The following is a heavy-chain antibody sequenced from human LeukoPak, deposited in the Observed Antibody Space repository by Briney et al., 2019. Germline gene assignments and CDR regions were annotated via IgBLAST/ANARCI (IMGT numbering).Heavy chain of an antibody. CDR2: IYYSGST. V-gene: IGHV4-38-2*02. Sequence: NPSETLSLTCTVSGYSISSSYYWGWIRQPPGKGLEWIGSIYYSGSTYYNPSLKSRVTISVDTSKNQFSLKLSSVTAADTAVYYCARPSGGFGGHRSNWFDPWGQGTLVTVSS. J-gene: IGHJ5*02. D-gene: IGHD3-10*01. CDR1: GYSISSSYY. CDR3: ARPSGGFGGHRSNWFDP.